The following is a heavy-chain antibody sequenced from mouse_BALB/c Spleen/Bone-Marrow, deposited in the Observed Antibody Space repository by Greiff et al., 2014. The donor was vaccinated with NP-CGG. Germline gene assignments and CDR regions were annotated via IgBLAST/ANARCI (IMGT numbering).Heavy chain of an antibody. J-gene: IGHJ4*01. Sequence: VHLVESGPELVKPGASVKMSCKASGYTFTDYVISWVKQRTGQGLEWIGEIYPGSGSTYYNEEFKGKATLTADKSSNTAYMQLSSLTSEDSAVYFCARRELRMGNYYAMDYWGQGTSVTVSS. CDR3: ARRELRMGNYYAMDY. V-gene: IGHV1-77*01. CDR1: GYTFTDYV. CDR2: IYPGSGST. D-gene: IGHD2-1*01.